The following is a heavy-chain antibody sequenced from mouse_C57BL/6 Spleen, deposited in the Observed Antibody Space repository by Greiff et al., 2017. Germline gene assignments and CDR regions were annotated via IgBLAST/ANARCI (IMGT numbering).Heavy chain of an antibody. CDR2: IHPNSGST. CDR1: GYTFTSYW. J-gene: IGHJ2*01. Sequence: VQLQQPGAELVKPGASVKLSCKASGYTFTSYWMHWVKQRPGQGLEWIGMIHPNSGSTNYNEKFKSKATLTVDKSSSTAYMQLSSLTSEDAAVYYCARSDYGGYFDYWGQGTTLTVAS. CDR3: ARSDYGGYFDY. D-gene: IGHD1-1*01. V-gene: IGHV1-64*01.